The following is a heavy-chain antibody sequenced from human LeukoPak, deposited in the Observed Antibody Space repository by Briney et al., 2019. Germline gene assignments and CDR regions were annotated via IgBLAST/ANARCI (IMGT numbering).Heavy chain of an antibody. CDR1: GFTFSSYS. D-gene: IGHD1-26*01. Sequence: GGSLRLSCAASGFTFSSYSMNWVRQAPGKGLEWVSYIGSSSSTIYYADSVKGRFTISRDNAKNSLYLQMNSLRAEDTAVYYCARGSYFYQESPPQADAFDIWGQGTMVTVSS. CDR3: ARGSYFYQESPPQADAFDI. J-gene: IGHJ3*02. CDR2: IGSSSSTI. V-gene: IGHV3-48*04.